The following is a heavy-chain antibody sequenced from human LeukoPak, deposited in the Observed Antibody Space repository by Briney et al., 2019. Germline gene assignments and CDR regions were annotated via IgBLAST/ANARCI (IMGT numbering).Heavy chain of an antibody. CDR1: GFIVSDTY. D-gene: IGHD3-9*01. V-gene: IGHV3-53*05. Sequence: GGSLRLSCAASGFIVSDTYMNWVRQAPGKGLEWVSLLYSDGTTYYADSVKGRFTISRDHSKNTLYLQMNSLRAEDTAVYYCARELTGYWQQYWGQGTLVTVSS. CDR2: LYSDGTT. J-gene: IGHJ4*02. CDR3: ARELTGYWQQY.